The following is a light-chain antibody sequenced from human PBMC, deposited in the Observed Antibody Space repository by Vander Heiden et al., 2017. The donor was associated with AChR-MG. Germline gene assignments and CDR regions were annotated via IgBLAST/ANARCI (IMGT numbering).Light chain of an antibody. CDR3: CSYAGTSSWL. CDR1: RTNVGAYHY. Sequence: QSALTPPPSVSGSPGQSVTISCTGTRTNVGAYHYGSWYQHRPGRAPQLLLHDVSQRPSGVPPRFSGSKSGNTASLTISGLQAADEADYFCCSYAGTSSWLFGGGTKVTVL. J-gene: IGLJ3*02. CDR2: DVS. V-gene: IGLV2-11*01.